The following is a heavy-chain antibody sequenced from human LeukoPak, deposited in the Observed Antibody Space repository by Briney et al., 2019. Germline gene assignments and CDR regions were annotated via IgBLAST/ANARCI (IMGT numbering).Heavy chain of an antibody. J-gene: IGHJ4*02. CDR1: GYTFTGYY. CDR3: ARAGHGATSVGEYMNDY. D-gene: IGHD6-6*01. CDR2: INLNSGGT. V-gene: IGHV1-2*02. Sequence: ASVKVSCKASGYTFTGYYMHWVRQAPGQGLEWMGWINLNSGGTSYAQKFQGRVTMTGDTSITSAYTELSSLRSDDTAVYYCARAGHGATSVGEYMNDYWGQGTLVTVSS.